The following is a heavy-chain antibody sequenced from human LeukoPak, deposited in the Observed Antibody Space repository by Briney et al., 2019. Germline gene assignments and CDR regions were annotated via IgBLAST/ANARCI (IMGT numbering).Heavy chain of an antibody. CDR2: IYYSGST. V-gene: IGHV4-59*01. Sequence: SQTLSLTCTVSGGSISSYYWSRIRQPPGKGLEWIGYIYYSGSTNYNPSLKSRVTISVDTSKNQFSLKLSSVTAADTAVYYCARVDTAMASYYYYYMDVWGTGTTVTVSS. J-gene: IGHJ6*03. CDR3: ARVDTAMASYYYYYMDV. D-gene: IGHD5-18*01. CDR1: GGSISSYY.